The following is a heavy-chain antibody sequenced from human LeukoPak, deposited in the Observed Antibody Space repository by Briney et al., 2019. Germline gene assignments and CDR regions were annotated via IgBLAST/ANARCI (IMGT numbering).Heavy chain of an antibody. J-gene: IGHJ4*02. D-gene: IGHD5-24*01. Sequence: GGSLSLSCAASGFTFDDYAMHWVRQAPGKGLEWVSGISWNSGSIGYADSVKGRFTISRDNAKNSLYLQMNSLRAEDTALYYCAKDFEMATTTPYFDYWGQGTLVTVSS. CDR2: ISWNSGSI. CDR1: GFTFDDYA. V-gene: IGHV3-9*01. CDR3: AKDFEMATTTPYFDY.